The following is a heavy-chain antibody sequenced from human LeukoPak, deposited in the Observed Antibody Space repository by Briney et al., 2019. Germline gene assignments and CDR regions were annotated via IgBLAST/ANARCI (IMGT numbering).Heavy chain of an antibody. V-gene: IGHV1-18*01. Sequence: ASVKGSCKASGYTFTSYGISWVGQAPGQGLEWVGWISAYNGNTNYAQKLQGRVTMTTDTSTSTAYMELRSLRSDDTAVYYCARDVLLWFGELFPYYYFDYWGQGTLVTVSS. D-gene: IGHD3-10*01. CDR3: ARDVLLWFGELFPYYYFDY. CDR1: GYTFTSYG. CDR2: ISAYNGNT. J-gene: IGHJ4*02.